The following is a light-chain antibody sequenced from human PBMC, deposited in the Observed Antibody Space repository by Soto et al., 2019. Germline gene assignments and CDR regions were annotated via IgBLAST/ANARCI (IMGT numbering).Light chain of an antibody. CDR3: QQYNSYPWT. CDR2: KAS. V-gene: IGKV1-5*03. CDR1: QTISTW. Sequence: IQMTQSPSTLSASVGDRVTFTCRASQTISTWLAWYQQKPGEAPKLLIYKASTLEVGVPSRFSASGSGTEFTLTINTLRPADFATYYCQQYNSYPWTFAQGTKV. J-gene: IGKJ1*01.